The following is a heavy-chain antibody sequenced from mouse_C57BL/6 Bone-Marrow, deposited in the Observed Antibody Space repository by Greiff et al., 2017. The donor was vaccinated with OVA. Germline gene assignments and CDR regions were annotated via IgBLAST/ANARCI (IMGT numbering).Heavy chain of an antibody. J-gene: IGHJ1*03. Sequence: DVKLVESGGDLVKPGGSLTLSCAASGFTFSSYGMSWVRQTPDKRLEWVATISSGGSYTYYPERVKGRFPISRDNAKNTLYLQMSILKSEDTAMYYCARRPIYWYFDVWGTGTTVTVSS. D-gene: IGHD6-5*01. V-gene: IGHV5-6*02. CDR3: ARRPIYWYFDV. CDR1: GFTFSSYG. CDR2: ISSGGSYT.